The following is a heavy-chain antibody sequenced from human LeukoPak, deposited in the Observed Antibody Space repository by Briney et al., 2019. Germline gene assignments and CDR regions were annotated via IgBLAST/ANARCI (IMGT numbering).Heavy chain of an antibody. D-gene: IGHD3-3*01. V-gene: IGHV1-69*05. J-gene: IGHJ3*02. CDR3: ASSGGDYDFWSGYYSGPGAFDI. Sequence: SVKVSCKASGGTFSSYAISWARQAPGQGLEWMGRIIPIFGAANYAQKFQGRVTITTDESTSTAYMELSSLRSEDTAVYYCASSGGDYDFWSGYYSGPGAFDIWGQGTMVTVSS. CDR2: IIPIFGAA. CDR1: GGTFSSYA.